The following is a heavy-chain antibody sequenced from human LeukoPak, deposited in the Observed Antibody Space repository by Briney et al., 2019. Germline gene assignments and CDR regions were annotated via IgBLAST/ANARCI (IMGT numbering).Heavy chain of an antibody. CDR3: ARARITMVRGVIITVPYYYYYGMDA. CDR2: IYYSGST. D-gene: IGHD3-10*01. Sequence: SETLSLTCTVSGGSISSGGYYWSWIRQHPGKGLEWIGYIYYSGSTYYNPSLKSRVTISVDTSKNQFSLKLSSVTAADTAVYYCARARITMVRGVIITVPYYYYYGMDAWGQGTTVTVSS. CDR1: GGSISSGGYY. J-gene: IGHJ6*02. V-gene: IGHV4-31*03.